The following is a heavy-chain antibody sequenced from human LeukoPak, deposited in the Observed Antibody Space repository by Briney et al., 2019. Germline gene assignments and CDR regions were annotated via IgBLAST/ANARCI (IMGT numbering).Heavy chain of an antibody. CDR3: AKPYYYDSSGYGMDV. J-gene: IGHJ6*02. CDR2: FDPEDDRG. V-gene: IGHV1-24*01. Sequence: GASVKVSCKVSGYRLTELYIYWVRQAPGEGPEWMGGFDPEDDRGIYAQKFQGRVTMTEDTSTDTAYMELSSLRSEDTAVYYCAKPYYYDSSGYGMDVWGQGTTVTVSS. CDR1: GYRLTELY. D-gene: IGHD3-22*01.